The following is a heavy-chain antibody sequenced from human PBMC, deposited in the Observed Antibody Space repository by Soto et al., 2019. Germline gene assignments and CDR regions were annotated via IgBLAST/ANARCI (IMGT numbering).Heavy chain of an antibody. CDR1: GGSLSSYY. CDR2: IYYSGST. CDR3: ARTWGSKKDY. J-gene: IGHJ4*02. V-gene: IGHV4-59*01. Sequence: QVQLQESGPGLVKPSETLSLTCVVSGGSLSSYYWSWIRQPPGKGLEWIGYIYYSGSTNYNPSLMSRFTISVDTSKNPFSLKLSSVTAADTAVYNCARTWGSKKDYLGLGTLVTVSS. D-gene: IGHD3-16*01.